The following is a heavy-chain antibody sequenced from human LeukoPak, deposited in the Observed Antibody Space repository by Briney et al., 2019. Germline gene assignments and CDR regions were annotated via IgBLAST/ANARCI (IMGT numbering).Heavy chain of an antibody. CDR3: TRSYCSGGSCYSSLAFDI. V-gene: IGHV3-49*03. CDR2: IRSKAYGGTT. Sequence: QPGRSLRLSCTASGFTFGDYAMSWFRQAPGKGLEWVGFIRSKAYGGTTEYAASVKGRFTISRDDSKSIAYLQMNSLKTEDTAVYYCTRSYCSGGSCYSSLAFDIWGQGTMVTVSP. J-gene: IGHJ3*02. CDR1: GFTFGDYA. D-gene: IGHD2-15*01.